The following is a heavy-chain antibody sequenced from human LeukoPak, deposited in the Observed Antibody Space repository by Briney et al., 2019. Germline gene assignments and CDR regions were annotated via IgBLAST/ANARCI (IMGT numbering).Heavy chain of an antibody. J-gene: IGHJ5*02. CDR3: ARDSDDVVVTARFRFDP. Sequence: ASVKVSCKASGYTFTNYGISWVRQAPGQGLEWMGIINPSGGSTSYAQKFQGRVTMTRDMSTSTVYMELSSLRSEDTAVYYCARDSDDVVVTARFRFDPWGQGTLVTVSS. CDR2: INPSGGST. V-gene: IGHV1-46*01. CDR1: GYTFTNYG. D-gene: IGHD2-21*02.